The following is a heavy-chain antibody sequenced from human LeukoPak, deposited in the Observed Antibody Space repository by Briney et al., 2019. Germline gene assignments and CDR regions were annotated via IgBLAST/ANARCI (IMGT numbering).Heavy chain of an antibody. CDR2: ISYDGSNK. CDR1: GFTFSSYG. J-gene: IGHJ4*02. CDR3: AKDVAVAGTFPDY. V-gene: IGHV3-30*18. D-gene: IGHD6-19*01. Sequence: PGRSLRLSCAASGFTFSSYGMHWVRQAPGKGLEWVAVISYDGSNKYYADSVKGRFTISRDNSKNTLYLQMNSLRAEDTAVYYCAKDVAVAGTFPDYWGQGTLVTVSS.